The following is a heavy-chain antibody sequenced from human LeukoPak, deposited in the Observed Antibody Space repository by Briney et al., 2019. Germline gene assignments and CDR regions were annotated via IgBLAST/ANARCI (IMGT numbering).Heavy chain of an antibody. CDR3: ARADTV. J-gene: IGHJ4*02. CDR2: MSPNSGAT. V-gene: IGHV1-2*07. CDR1: GYTFIDNY. D-gene: IGHD5-18*01. Sequence: ASVKVSCKASGYTFIDNYIHWVRQAPGQGLEWLGWMSPNSGATNYGHKFQGRVTMTSDTSINTAYLELSSLSSDDTAVYYCARADTVWGQGTLVTVSS.